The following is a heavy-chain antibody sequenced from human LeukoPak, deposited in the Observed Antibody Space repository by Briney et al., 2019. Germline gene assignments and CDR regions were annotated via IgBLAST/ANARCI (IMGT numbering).Heavy chain of an antibody. CDR3: VRDVDYAFDY. V-gene: IGHV3-48*01. CDR2: VRTRGDPT. CDR1: GFRLDSYP. D-gene: IGHD4-17*01. Sequence: PGGSLRLSCAASGFRLDSYPMNWVRQPPGKGMEWLSNVRTRGDPTSYADPVRGRFTISRDNAKKSLFLPINSLRVEDTAVYFCVRDVDYAFDYWGQGVLVIVSS. J-gene: IGHJ4*02.